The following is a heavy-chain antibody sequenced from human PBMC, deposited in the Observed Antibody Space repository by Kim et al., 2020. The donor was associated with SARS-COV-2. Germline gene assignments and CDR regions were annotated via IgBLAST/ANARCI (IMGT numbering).Heavy chain of an antibody. CDR2: INHSGST. Sequence: SETLSLTCAVYGGSFSGYYWSWIRQPPGKGLEWIGEINHSGSTNYNPSLKSRVTISVDTSKNQFSLKLSSVTAADTAVYYCARFLREGAYDYVWGSYRSGFDYWGQGTLVTVSS. CDR1: GGSFSGYY. CDR3: ARFLREGAYDYVWGSYRSGFDY. D-gene: IGHD3-16*02. J-gene: IGHJ4*02. V-gene: IGHV4-34*01.